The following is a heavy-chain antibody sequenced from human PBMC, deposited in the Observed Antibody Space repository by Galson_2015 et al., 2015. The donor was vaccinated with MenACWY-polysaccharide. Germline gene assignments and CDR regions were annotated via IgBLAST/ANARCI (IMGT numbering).Heavy chain of an antibody. V-gene: IGHV3-9*01. CDR1: GFTLDDYA. CDR2: ISWNSGYI. CDR3: AQSGNRGSDCYFRPINL. J-gene: IGHJ2*01. Sequence: SLRLSCAASGFTLDDYAMHWVRQVPGKGLEWVSGISWNSGYIGYADSVKGRFTISRDSAKNSLYLQMNSLRAEDTALYYCAQSGNRGSDCYFRPINLWGRGTLVTVSS. D-gene: IGHD2-21*02.